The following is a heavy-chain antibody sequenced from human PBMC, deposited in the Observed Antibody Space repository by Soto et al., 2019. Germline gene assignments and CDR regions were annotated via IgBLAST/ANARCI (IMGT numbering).Heavy chain of an antibody. Sequence: PGGSLRLSCAASGFTFSSYGMHWVRQAPGKGLEWVAVIWYDGSNKYYADSVKGRFTISRDNSKNTLYLQMNSLRAEDTAVYYCARDFFGSSWHIGYYYGMDVWGQGTTVPVYS. CDR2: IWYDGSNK. D-gene: IGHD6-13*01. J-gene: IGHJ6*02. V-gene: IGHV3-33*01. CDR3: ARDFFGSSWHIGYYYGMDV. CDR1: GFTFSSYG.